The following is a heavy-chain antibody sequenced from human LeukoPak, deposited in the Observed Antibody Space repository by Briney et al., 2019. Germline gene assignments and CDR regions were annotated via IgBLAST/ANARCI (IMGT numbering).Heavy chain of an antibody. Sequence: PSETLSLTCTVSGGSISSSSYYWGWIRQPPGKGLEWIGSIYYSGSTYYNPSLKSRVTISVDTSKNQFSLKLSSVTAADTAVYYCARGVGATGWYYFDFWGQGTLVTVSS. J-gene: IGHJ4*02. D-gene: IGHD6-19*01. V-gene: IGHV4-39*01. CDR1: GGSISSSSYY. CDR3: ARGVGATGWYYFDF. CDR2: IYYSGST.